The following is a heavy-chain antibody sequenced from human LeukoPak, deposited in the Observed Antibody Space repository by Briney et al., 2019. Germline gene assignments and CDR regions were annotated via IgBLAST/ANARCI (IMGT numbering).Heavy chain of an antibody. V-gene: IGHV4-31*03. CDR2: IYNSRST. CDR3: AGLRGRPHAFDI. Sequence: PSQTLSLTCTVSGGSISRGGYYWSWIRQHPGKGLKWMGYIYNSRSTYYNPSLKSRVTISVYTSKNQFSLKLSSVSAADPAVYYCAGLRGRPHAFDIRGQGTVVTVSS. CDR1: GGSISRGGYY. J-gene: IGHJ3*02. D-gene: IGHD5-12*01.